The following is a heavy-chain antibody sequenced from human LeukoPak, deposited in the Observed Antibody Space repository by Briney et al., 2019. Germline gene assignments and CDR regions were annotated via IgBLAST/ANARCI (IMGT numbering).Heavy chain of an antibody. CDR1: GGSISSSDYY. J-gene: IGHJ2*01. CDR2: INYRGST. V-gene: IGHV4-39*01. D-gene: IGHD2-21*02. Sequence: SSETLSLTCTVSGGSISSSDYYWSWIRQPPGKELEWIASINYRGSTYYNPSLKSRVTISVDTSKNQFSLRLSSVTAADTAVYYCARAIVVVVTAPPYWYFDLWGRGTLVSVST. CDR3: ARAIVVVVTAPPYWYFDL.